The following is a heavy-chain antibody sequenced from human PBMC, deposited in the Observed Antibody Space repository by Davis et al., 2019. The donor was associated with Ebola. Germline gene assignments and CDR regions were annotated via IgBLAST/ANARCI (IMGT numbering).Heavy chain of an antibody. V-gene: IGHV4-34*01. CDR1: GGSFSGYY. Sequence: SETLSLTCAVYGGSFSGYYWSWIRQPPGKGLEWIGEINHSGSTNYNPSLKSRVTISVDTSKNQFSLKLSSVTAADTAVYYCARVTEGSEGYWGQGTLVTVSS. CDR3: ARVTEGSEGY. CDR2: INHSGST. D-gene: IGHD3-16*01. J-gene: IGHJ4*02.